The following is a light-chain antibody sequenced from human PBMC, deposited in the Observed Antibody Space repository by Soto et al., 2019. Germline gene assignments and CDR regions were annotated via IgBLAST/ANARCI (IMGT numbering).Light chain of an antibody. CDR1: QGISSY. J-gene: IGKJ4*01. CDR3: QQVNVYPSN. V-gene: IGKV1-9*01. CDR2: DAS. Sequence: IQLTQSPSSLSASVVDRVTSTFRASQGISSYLGWYQQKPGKAPNLLIYDASTLHSGVPSRFSGGGSGTDFTLTISSLQPEDFATYYCQQVNVYPSNFGGGTKVDIK.